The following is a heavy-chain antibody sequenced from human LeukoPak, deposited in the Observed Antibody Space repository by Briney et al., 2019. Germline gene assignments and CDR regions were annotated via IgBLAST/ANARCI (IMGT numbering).Heavy chain of an antibody. CDR1: GGSISNYY. J-gene: IGHJ4*02. V-gene: IGHV4-59*01. CDR2: VYYDGTT. CDR3: ARSYSYGDGIDY. D-gene: IGHD5-18*01. Sequence: SETLSLTCTVSGGSISNYYWSWIRQPPGKGLEWIGFVYYDGTTNYSPSLKSRVTISVDTSKNQFSLKVSSVTAADTAVYYCARSYSYGDGIDYWGQGTLVTVSS.